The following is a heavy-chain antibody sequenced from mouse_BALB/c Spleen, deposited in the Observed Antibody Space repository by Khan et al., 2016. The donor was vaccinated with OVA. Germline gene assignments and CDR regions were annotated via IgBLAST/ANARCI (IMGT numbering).Heavy chain of an antibody. Sequence: QIQLVQSGPELKKPGETVRISCKASGYTFTTAGIQWVQKMPGKGLKWIGWINTHSGVPKYAEDFKGRFAFSLEISVNTAYLQITNLKNEDTATYFCERGGAAYYRNDGGAMDYWGQGTSVTVSS. V-gene: IGHV9-4*02. D-gene: IGHD2-14*01. J-gene: IGHJ4*01. CDR1: GYTFTTAG. CDR2: INTHSGVP. CDR3: ERGGAAYYRNDGGAMDY.